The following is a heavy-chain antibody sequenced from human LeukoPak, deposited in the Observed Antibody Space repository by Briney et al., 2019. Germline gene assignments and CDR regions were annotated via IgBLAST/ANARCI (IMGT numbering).Heavy chain of an antibody. V-gene: IGHV3-30*03. CDR2: ISYDESYK. Sequence: SGGSLRLSCAASGFTFSNYGMHWVRQAPGKGLEWVAVISYDESYKYYADSVKGRFTISRDNSKNTVYLQMNSLTTEDTAVYYCARDPSEGDSWGQGTLVTVSS. J-gene: IGHJ4*02. CDR3: ARDPSEGDS. CDR1: GFTFSNYG.